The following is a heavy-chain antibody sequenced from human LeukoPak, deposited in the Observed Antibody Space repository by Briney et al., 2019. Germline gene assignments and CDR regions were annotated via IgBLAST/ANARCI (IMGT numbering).Heavy chain of an antibody. CDR3: AKDVSSSWYTNNWFDP. J-gene: IGHJ5*02. Sequence: PGGSLRLSCAASGFTFSSYGMHWVRQAPGKGLEWVAVISYDGSNKYYADSVKGRFTISRDNSENTLYLQMNSLRAEDTAVYYCAKDVSSSWYTNNWFDPWGQGTLVTVSS. CDR1: GFTFSSYG. CDR2: ISYDGSNK. D-gene: IGHD6-13*01. V-gene: IGHV3-30*18.